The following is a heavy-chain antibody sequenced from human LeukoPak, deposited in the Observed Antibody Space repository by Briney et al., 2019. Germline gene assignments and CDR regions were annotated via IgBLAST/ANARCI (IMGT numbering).Heavy chain of an antibody. Sequence: GESLKISCKGSGYIFTDFWIGWVRRVPGKGLEWMGVIYPRDSDTRYSPSFRGQVTISVDKSINTAYLQRSALKASDTTMYYCARGQGLSGVADLWGPGTLITVSS. J-gene: IGHJ5*02. CDR2: IYPRDSDT. CDR1: GYIFTDFW. CDR3: ARGQGLSGVADL. D-gene: IGHD5-12*01. V-gene: IGHV5-51*01.